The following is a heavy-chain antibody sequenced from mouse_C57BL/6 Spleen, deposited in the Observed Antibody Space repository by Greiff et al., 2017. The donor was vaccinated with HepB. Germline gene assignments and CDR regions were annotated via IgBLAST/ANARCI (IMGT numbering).Heavy chain of an antibody. CDR1: GYTFTSYW. CDR3: ARSGDYDQGTFAY. J-gene: IGHJ3*01. D-gene: IGHD2-4*01. CDR2: IYPGSGST. V-gene: IGHV1-55*01. Sequence: QVQLQQSGAELVKPGASVKMSCKASGYTFTSYWITWVKQRPGQGLEWIGDIYPGSGSTNYNEKFKSKATLTVDTSSSTAYMQLSSLTSEDSAVYYCARSGDYDQGTFAYWGQGTLVTVSA.